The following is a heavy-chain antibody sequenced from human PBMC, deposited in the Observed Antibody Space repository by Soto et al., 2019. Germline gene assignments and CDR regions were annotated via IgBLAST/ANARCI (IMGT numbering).Heavy chain of an antibody. CDR3: AAGGGLPRYY. J-gene: IGHJ4*02. V-gene: IGHV4-30-2*01. CDR2: IYHSGST. Sequence: QLQLQESGSGLVKPSQTLSLTCAVSGGSISSGGYSWSGIRQPPGKGLEWIGYIYHSGSTYYNPSLRSRVTITVDRSKNQFSLKLSSVTAADTAVYYCAAGGGLPRYYWGQGTLVTVSS. D-gene: IGHD5-12*01. CDR1: GGSISSGGYS.